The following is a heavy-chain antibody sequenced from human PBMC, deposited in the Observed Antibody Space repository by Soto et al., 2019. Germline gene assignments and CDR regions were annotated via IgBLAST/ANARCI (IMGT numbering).Heavy chain of an antibody. V-gene: IGHV4-30-2*01. CDR1: GGSISSGGYS. D-gene: IGHD6-19*01. CDR3: AKDRIRYSSGSNGDAFDI. Sequence: PSETLSLTCAVSGGSISSGGYSWSWIRQPPGKGLEWIGYIYHSGSTYYNPSLKSRVTISVDRSKNQFSLKLSSVTAADTAVYYCAKDRIRYSSGSNGDAFDIWGQGTMVTVSS. CDR2: IYHSGST. J-gene: IGHJ3*02.